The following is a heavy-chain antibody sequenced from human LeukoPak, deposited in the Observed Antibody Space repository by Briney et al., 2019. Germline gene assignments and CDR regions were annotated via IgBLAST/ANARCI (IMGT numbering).Heavy chain of an antibody. CDR2: IYHSGST. CDR1: GGSISNYY. V-gene: IGHV4-38-2*02. D-gene: IGHD5-18*01. CDR3: ARGFGYSYGKRTFDY. Sequence: PSETLSLTCTVSGGSISNYYWGWIRQPPGKGLEWIGSIYHSGSTYYNPSLKSRVTISVDTSKNQFSLKLSSVTAADTAVYYCARGFGYSYGKRTFDYWGQGTLVTVSS. J-gene: IGHJ4*02.